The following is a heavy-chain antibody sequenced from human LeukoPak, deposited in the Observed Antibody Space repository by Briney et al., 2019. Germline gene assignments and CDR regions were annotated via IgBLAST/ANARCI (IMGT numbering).Heavy chain of an antibody. D-gene: IGHD3-9*01. J-gene: IGHJ4*02. CDR3: ARAYDILTGSDLYFDY. CDR2: ISYDGSNK. V-gene: IGHV3-30-3*01. Sequence: GGSLRLSCAASGFTFSSYAMHWVRQAPGKGLEWVAVISYDGSNKYYADSVKGRFTISRDNSKNTLYLQMNSLRAEDTAVYYCARAYDILTGSDLYFDYWGQGTLVTVSS. CDR1: GFTFSSYA.